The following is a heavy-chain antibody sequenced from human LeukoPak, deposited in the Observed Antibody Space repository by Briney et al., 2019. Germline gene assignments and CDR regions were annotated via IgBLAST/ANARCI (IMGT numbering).Heavy chain of an antibody. J-gene: IGHJ4*02. CDR2: ISYDGSNK. CDR3: AREQLLRDFDY. CDR1: GFTFSSYA. Sequence: GGSLRLSCAASGFTFSSYAMHWVRQAPGKGLEWVAVISYDGSNKYYADSVKGRFTISRDNSKNTLYLLMNSLRAEDTAVYYCAREQLLRDFDYWGQGTLVTVSS. D-gene: IGHD1-1*01. V-gene: IGHV3-30-3*01.